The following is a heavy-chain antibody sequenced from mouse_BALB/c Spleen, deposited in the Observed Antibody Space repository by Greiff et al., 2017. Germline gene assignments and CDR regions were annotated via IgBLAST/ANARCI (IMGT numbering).Heavy chain of an antibody. Sequence: QVQLQQSGAELAKPGASVKMSCKASGYTFTSYWMHWVKQRPGQGLEWIGYINPSTGYTEYNQKFKDKATLTADTSSSTAYMQLSSLTSEDSAVYDCARKNSSYAIDYWGQGTSVTVAA. J-gene: IGHJ4*01. CDR2: INPSTGYT. CDR1: GYTFTSYW. CDR3: ARKNSSYAIDY. D-gene: IGHD3-1*01. V-gene: IGHV1-7*01.